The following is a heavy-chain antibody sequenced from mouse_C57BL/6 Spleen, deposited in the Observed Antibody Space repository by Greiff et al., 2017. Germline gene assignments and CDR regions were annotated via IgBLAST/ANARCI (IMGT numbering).Heavy chain of an antibody. CDR3: TTGRIMDY. J-gene: IGHJ4*01. Sequence: EVKLQESGAELVRPGASVKLSCTASGFNIKDDYMHWVKQRPEQGLEWIGWIDPENGDTEYASKFQGKATITADTSSNTAYLQLSSLTSEDTAVYYCTTGRIMDYWGQGTSVTVSS. V-gene: IGHV14-4*01. CDR1: GFNIKDDY. CDR2: IDPENGDT.